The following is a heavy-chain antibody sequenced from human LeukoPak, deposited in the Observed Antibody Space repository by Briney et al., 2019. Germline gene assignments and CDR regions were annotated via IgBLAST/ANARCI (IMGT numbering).Heavy chain of an antibody. Sequence: GASVKVSCKASGYTFTGYYMHWVRQAPGQGLEWMGWINPNSGGTSYAQKFQGRVTMTRDTSTSTVYMELSSLRSEDTAVYYCARALEWLLDYWGQGTLVTVSS. CDR1: GYTFTGYY. CDR2: INPNSGGT. CDR3: ARALEWLLDY. D-gene: IGHD3-3*01. V-gene: IGHV1-2*02. J-gene: IGHJ4*02.